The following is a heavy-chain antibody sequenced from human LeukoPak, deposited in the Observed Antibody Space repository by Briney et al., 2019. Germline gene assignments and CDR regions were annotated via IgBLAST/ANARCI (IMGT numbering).Heavy chain of an antibody. J-gene: IGHJ5*02. D-gene: IGHD3-9*01. V-gene: IGHV1-2*02. CDR2: INPNSGDT. CDR3: ARAREVTGLTP. CDR1: GYRFSGNY. Sequence: ASVKVCCKASGYRFSGNYIHWVRQAPGQGLEWMAWINPNSGDTNYVQKFQGRVTVTRDTSISTTYMELSRLTYDDTAVYYCARAREVTGLTPWGQGTLVTVSS.